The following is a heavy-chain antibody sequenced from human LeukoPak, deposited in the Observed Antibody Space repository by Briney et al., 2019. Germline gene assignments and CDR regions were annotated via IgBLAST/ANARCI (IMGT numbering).Heavy chain of an antibody. CDR3: AKDPGDEQRWLQLRLDFDY. Sequence: GGSLRLSCAASGFTFSSYAMSWVRQAPGKGLEWVSAISGSGGSTYYADSVKGRFTISRDNSKNTLYLQMNSLRAEDTAVYYCAKDPGDEQRWLQLRLDFDYWGQGTLVTVSS. D-gene: IGHD5-24*01. CDR1: GFTFSSYA. J-gene: IGHJ4*02. CDR2: ISGSGGST. V-gene: IGHV3-23*01.